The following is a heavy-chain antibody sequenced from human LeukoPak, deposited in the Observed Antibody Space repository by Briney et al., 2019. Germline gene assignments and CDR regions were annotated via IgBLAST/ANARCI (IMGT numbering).Heavy chain of an antibody. D-gene: IGHD3-10*01. CDR3: ARGRLLWFGESNHPYYFDY. V-gene: IGHV1-69*01. Sequence: GSSVKVSCKASGGTFSSYAISWVRQAPGQGLEWMGGIIPIFGTANYAQKFQGRVTITADESTSTAYMELSSPRSEDTAVYYCARGRLLWFGESNHPYYFDYWGQGTLVTVSS. CDR2: IIPIFGTA. CDR1: GGTFSSYA. J-gene: IGHJ4*02.